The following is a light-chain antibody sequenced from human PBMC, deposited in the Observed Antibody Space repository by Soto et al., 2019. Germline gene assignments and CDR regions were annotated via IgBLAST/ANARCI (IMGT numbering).Light chain of an antibody. CDR2: GAF. J-gene: IGKJ2*01. CDR3: QQYFNWPPQYT. Sequence: IVMTQSPATLSVSPGERVTLSCRASQIIANRLARYRKKPGQAPRLLVYGAFTRATGIPTRFSGSGSATDFTLTITSLQSEDSAIYYCQQYFNWPPQYTFGQGTKLDIK. V-gene: IGKV3-15*01. CDR1: QIIANR.